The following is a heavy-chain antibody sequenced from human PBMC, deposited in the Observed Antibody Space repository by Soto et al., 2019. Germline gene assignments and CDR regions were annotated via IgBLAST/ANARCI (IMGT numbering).Heavy chain of an antibody. V-gene: IGHV1-58*01. CDR1: GFTFSSSA. Sequence: ASVKVSCKTSGFTFSSSAVHWVRQARGHRLQWIGWIDVGSANANYAQKFQERVTITRDLSTDTIYMDLSGLRSEDTAVYYCAASPSFWQNYYYGAMDVWGQGTTVTVSS. CDR3: AASPSFWQNYYYGAMDV. CDR2: IDVGSANA. J-gene: IGHJ6*02.